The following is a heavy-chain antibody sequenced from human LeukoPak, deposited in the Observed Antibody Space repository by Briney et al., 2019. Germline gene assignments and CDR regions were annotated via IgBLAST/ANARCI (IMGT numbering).Heavy chain of an antibody. D-gene: IGHD6-13*01. CDR3: ARHIKSSRSNFDY. J-gene: IGHJ4*02. V-gene: IGHV4-61*02. Sequence: SQTLSLTCTASGGSISSGGYYWSWIRQPAGKGLEWIGRIFTSGNTNYNPSLKSRVTMSVDTSKNQVSLKLSSVTAADTAVYYCARHIKSSRSNFDYWGQGTLVTVSS. CDR1: GGSISSGGYY. CDR2: IFTSGNT.